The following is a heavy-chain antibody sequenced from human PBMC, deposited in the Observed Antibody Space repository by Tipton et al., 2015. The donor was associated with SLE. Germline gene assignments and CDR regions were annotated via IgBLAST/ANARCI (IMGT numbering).Heavy chain of an antibody. J-gene: IGHJ3*01. CDR3: ARLHRVVVADPDGFDV. D-gene: IGHD6-19*01. Sequence: TLSLTCSVSGGSISSNYWIWIRQPPGKGLEWIGYISDGGGTNYNPSLMSRVTISVDTSKLQISLKMTSVTASDTAVYYCARLHRVVVADPDGFDVWGHGTMVTVSS. V-gene: IGHV4-59*01. CDR1: GGSISSNY. CDR2: ISDGGGT.